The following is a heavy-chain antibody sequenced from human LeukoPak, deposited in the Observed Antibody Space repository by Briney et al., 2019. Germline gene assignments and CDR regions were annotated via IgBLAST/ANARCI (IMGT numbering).Heavy chain of an antibody. J-gene: IGHJ4*02. D-gene: IGHD3-22*01. V-gene: IGHV3-48*01. Sequence: PGGSLRLSCAASGFTFSSYSMNWVRQAPGKGLEWVSYISSSSSTIYYADSVKGRFTISRDNAKNSLYLQMNSLRAEDTAVYYCARDPRLYDSSGYYIYWGQGTLVTVSS. CDR2: ISSSSSTI. CDR1: GFTFSSYS. CDR3: ARDPRLYDSSGYYIY.